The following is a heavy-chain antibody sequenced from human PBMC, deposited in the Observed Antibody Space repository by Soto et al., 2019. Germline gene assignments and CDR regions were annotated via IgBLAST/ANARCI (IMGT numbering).Heavy chain of an antibody. Sequence: QVQLQESGPGLVKPSQTLSLTCTVSGDSISSGDYYWSWIRQPPGKGLEWIGYIYYSGSTYYNPSLKSRVTISVDTSKNQFSLKLSSVTAADTAVYYCARDLNSSSWYKGWYFDLWGRGTLVTVSS. CDR2: IYYSGST. CDR1: GDSISSGDYY. CDR3: ARDLNSSSWYKGWYFDL. J-gene: IGHJ2*01. D-gene: IGHD6-13*01. V-gene: IGHV4-30-4*01.